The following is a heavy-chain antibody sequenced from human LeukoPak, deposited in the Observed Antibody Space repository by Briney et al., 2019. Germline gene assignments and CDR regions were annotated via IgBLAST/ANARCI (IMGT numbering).Heavy chain of an antibody. J-gene: IGHJ4*02. Sequence: ASVKVSCKASGYTFTSYGISWVRQAPGRGLEWMGWISAYNGNTNYAQKLQGRVTMTTDTSTSTAYMELRSLRSDDTAVYYCARDLYYYGSGSSFHFDYWGQGTLVTVSS. V-gene: IGHV1-18*01. CDR2: ISAYNGNT. D-gene: IGHD3-10*01. CDR1: GYTFTSYG. CDR3: ARDLYYYGSGSSFHFDY.